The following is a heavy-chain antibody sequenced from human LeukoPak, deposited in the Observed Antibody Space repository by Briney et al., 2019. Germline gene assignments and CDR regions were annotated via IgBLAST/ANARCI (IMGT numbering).Heavy chain of an antibody. CDR2: ISSSSSYI. J-gene: IGHJ3*02. V-gene: IGHV3-21*01. Sequence: PGGSLRLSCAASGFTFSSYSMNWVRQAPGKGLEWVISISSSSSYIYYADSVKGRFTISRDNAKNSLYLQMNSLRAEDTAVYYCALDYYDSSGPLEDAFDIWGQGTMVTVSS. D-gene: IGHD3-22*01. CDR1: GFTFSSYS. CDR3: ALDYYDSSGPLEDAFDI.